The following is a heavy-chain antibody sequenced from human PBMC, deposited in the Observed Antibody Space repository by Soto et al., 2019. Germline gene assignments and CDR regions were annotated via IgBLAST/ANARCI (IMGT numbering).Heavy chain of an antibody. Sequence: GGSLRLSCAASGFTVSSNYMSWVRQAPGKGLEWVSVIYSGGSTYYADSVKGRFTISRHNSKNTLYLQMNSLRAEDTAVYYCARTMITFGGVIDAFDIWGQGTMVTVSS. J-gene: IGHJ3*02. V-gene: IGHV3-53*04. CDR2: IYSGGST. CDR1: GFTVSSNY. CDR3: ARTMITFGGVIDAFDI. D-gene: IGHD3-16*01.